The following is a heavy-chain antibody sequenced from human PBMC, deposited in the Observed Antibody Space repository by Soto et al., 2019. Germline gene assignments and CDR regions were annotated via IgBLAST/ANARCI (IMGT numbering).Heavy chain of an antibody. CDR3: ARGRIIVAGGFDP. Sequence: QVQLVQSGAEVKKPGASVKVSCKASGYTFTSYDIIWVRQATGQGLEWMGWMNPSTGNTDSAEKFQGRLTMTRNTSISTVCMELSSLSFEDTAVYYCARGRIIVAGGFDPWGQGTLVTVSS. J-gene: IGHJ5*02. CDR1: GYTFTSYD. D-gene: IGHD6-19*01. CDR2: MNPSTGNT. V-gene: IGHV1-8*01.